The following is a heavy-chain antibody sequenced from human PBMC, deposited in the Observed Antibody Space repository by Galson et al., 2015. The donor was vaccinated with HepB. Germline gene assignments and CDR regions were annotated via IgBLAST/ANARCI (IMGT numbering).Heavy chain of an antibody. CDR2: ISSSSSTI. Sequence: SLRLSCAASGFTFSSYSMNWVRQAPGKGLEWVSYISSSSSTIYYADSVKGRFTISRDNAKNSLYLQMNSLRAEDTAVYYCARSEGEWWELKNYYHMDVWGKGTTVTVSS. CDR1: GFTFSSYS. D-gene: IGHD1-26*01. J-gene: IGHJ6*03. V-gene: IGHV3-48*01. CDR3: ARSEGEWWELKNYYHMDV.